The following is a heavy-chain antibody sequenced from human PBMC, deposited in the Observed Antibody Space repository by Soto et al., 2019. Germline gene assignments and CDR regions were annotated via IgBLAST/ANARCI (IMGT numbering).Heavy chain of an antibody. V-gene: IGHV4-39*01. CDR3: ARSMTTVVTLDY. Sequence: SETMSLTCTVSGGSISSSSYYWGWIRQPPGKGLEWIGSIYYSGSTYYNPSLKSRVTISVDTSKNQFSLKLSSVTAADTAVYYCARSMTTVVTLDYWGQGTLVTVSS. D-gene: IGHD4-17*01. CDR2: IYYSGST. J-gene: IGHJ4*02. CDR1: GGSISSSSYY.